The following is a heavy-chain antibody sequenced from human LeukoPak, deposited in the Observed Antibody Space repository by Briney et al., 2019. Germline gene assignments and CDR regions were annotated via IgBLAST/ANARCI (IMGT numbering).Heavy chain of an antibody. CDR3: ARDSRSEVVVPALEEDGMDV. D-gene: IGHD2-2*01. V-gene: IGHV1-2*02. Sequence: GASVTVSFKASGYTFTGYYMHWVRQAPGQGLEWMGWINPNSGGTNYAQKFQGRVTITRDTSISTAYMELSRLRSDDTAVYYSARDSRSEVVVPALEEDGMDVWGQGTTVTVSS. J-gene: IGHJ6*02. CDR1: GYTFTGYY. CDR2: INPNSGGT.